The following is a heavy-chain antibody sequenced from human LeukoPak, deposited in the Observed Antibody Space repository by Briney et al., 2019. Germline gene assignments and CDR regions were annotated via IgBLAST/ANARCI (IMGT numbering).Heavy chain of an antibody. Sequence: GGSLRLSCAASGFTFSSYAMSWVRQAPGKGLEWVATINAVDANTYYADSVRGRFTVSRDNSKNTLYLQMTSLRAEDTALYFCAKQFLDANWGQGTLVTVSS. J-gene: IGHJ4*02. V-gene: IGHV3-23*01. CDR3: AKQFLDAN. D-gene: IGHD5-24*01. CDR2: INAVDANT. CDR1: GFTFSSYA.